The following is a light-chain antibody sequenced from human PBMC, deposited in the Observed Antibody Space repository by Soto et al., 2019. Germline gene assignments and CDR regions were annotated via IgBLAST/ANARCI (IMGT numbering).Light chain of an antibody. V-gene: IGKV1-27*01. Sequence: DIQMTQSPPSLSASVGDRVTISCRASLGIANYVLWYQQRPGKVPKLLIYGASSLLSGVPSRFSGSGSGTDFTLTISSLQPEDVGTYYFQKYNSAMWTFGQGTKVEI. J-gene: IGKJ1*01. CDR2: GAS. CDR3: QKYNSAMWT. CDR1: LGIANY.